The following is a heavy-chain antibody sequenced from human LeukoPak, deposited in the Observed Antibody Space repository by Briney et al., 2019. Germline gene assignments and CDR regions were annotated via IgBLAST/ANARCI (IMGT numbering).Heavy chain of an antibody. CDR1: GFTFSSYS. D-gene: IGHD6-19*01. CDR2: IKSDGSDT. CDR3: ARETWLESQGIYYYYGLDV. V-gene: IGHV3-74*01. J-gene: IGHJ6*02. Sequence: PGGSLRLSCAASGFTFSSYSMNWVRQAPGKGLVWVSRIKSDGSDTSYADSVKGRFTISRDNAKNTLYLQMNSLRAEDTSVYYCARETWLESQGIYYYYGLDVWGQGTTVTASS.